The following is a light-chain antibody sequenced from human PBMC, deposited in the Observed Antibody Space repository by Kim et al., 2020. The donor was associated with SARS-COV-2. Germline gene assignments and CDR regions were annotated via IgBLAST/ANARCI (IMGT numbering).Light chain of an antibody. J-gene: IGKJ2*01. CDR3: QQYNNWPPNT. CDR1: QNIRTY. Sequence: ETVMTQSPATLSVSPGETATLSCRASQNIRTYLAWYQQKPGQAPRLLIYGASTRATGIPARFSGSGSGTEFTLTISSLQSEDFALYYCQQYNNWPPNTFGQGTKLVI. V-gene: IGKV3-15*01. CDR2: GAS.